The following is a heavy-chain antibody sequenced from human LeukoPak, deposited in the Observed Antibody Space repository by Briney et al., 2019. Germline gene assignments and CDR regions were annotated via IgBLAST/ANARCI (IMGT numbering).Heavy chain of an antibody. D-gene: IGHD6-13*01. CDR2: IKQDGSEK. CDR3: ARDGPIAAAAKLNPLDY. V-gene: IGHV3-7*01. CDR1: GFTFSSYW. Sequence: GGSLGLSCAASGFTFSSYWMSWVRQAPGKGLEWVANIKQDGSEKYYVDSVKGRFTISRDNAKNSLYLQMNSLRAEDTAVYYCARDGPIAAAAKLNPLDYWGQGTLVTVSS. J-gene: IGHJ4*02.